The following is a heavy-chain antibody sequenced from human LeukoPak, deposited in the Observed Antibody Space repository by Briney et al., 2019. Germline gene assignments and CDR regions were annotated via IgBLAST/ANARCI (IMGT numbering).Heavy chain of an antibody. D-gene: IGHD5-12*01. CDR1: GFTFSSYG. V-gene: IGHV3-30*03. CDR3: AGYSGYDHAPPYYGMDV. J-gene: IGHJ6*04. CDR2: ISYDGSNK. Sequence: GSLRLSCAASGFTFSSYGMHWVRQAPGKGLEWVAVISYDGSNKYYADSVKGRFTISRDNSKNTLYLQMNSLRAEDTAVYYCAGYSGYDHAPPYYGMDVWGKGTTVTVSS.